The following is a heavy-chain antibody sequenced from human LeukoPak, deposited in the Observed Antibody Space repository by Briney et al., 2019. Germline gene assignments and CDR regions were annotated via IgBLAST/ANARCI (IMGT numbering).Heavy chain of an antibody. J-gene: IGHJ4*02. CDR3: AKRVSYSSGSHFDY. V-gene: IGHV3-23*01. CDR2: LGADGVST. D-gene: IGHD3-10*01. CDR1: GFTFTNYA. Sequence: GRSLRLSCAASGFTFTNYAMSWVRQAPGRGLEWVSILGADGVSTYYADSVKGRFTTSRDSSKNTLYLQMNSLRAEDLAIYYCAKRVSYSSGSHFDYWGQGTLVTVSS.